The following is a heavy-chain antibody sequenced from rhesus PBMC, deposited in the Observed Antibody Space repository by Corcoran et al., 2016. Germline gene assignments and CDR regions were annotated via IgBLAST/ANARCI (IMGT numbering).Heavy chain of an antibody. D-gene: IGHD2-33*01. CDR2: LDPSDSAT. CDR3: ASGELDY. V-gene: IGHV5-20*01. J-gene: IGHJ4*01. Sequence: EVQLVQSGAEVKRPGESLKISCKTSGYSFTSYWISWVRQMPGKGLEWMGALDPSDSATTYTPSFQGQVAISADRSISTAYLPWSRLKASDTATYYCASGELDYWGQGVLVTVSS. CDR1: GYSFTSYW.